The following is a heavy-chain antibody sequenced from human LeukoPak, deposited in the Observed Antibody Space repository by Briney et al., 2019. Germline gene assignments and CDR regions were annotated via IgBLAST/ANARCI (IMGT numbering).Heavy chain of an antibody. CDR1: GYNFTSYG. D-gene: IGHD6-19*01. CDR2: VSAYNGNT. Sequence: ASVKVSCKASGYNFTSYGISWVRQAPGQGLEWMGWVSAYNGNTNYAQKLQGRVTMTTDTSTSTAYMELRSLRSDDTAVYYCARANRLSLAVAGAYWGQGTLVTVSS. V-gene: IGHV1-18*01. CDR3: ARANRLSLAVAGAY. J-gene: IGHJ4*02.